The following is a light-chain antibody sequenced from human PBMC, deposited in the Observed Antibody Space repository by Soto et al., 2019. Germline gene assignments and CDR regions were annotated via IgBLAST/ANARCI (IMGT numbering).Light chain of an antibody. CDR3: QQYGNSLLT. J-gene: IGKJ4*01. V-gene: IGKV3-20*01. CDR2: GAS. CDR1: QSVTSNY. Sequence: EIVLTQSPGTLSLSPGERATLSCRASQSVTSNYLAWYQQKPGQAPRLFLYGASSRATGIPDRFSGSGSGTDFTLTIRRLEPEDFAVYYCQQYGNSLLTFGGGTKVEIK.